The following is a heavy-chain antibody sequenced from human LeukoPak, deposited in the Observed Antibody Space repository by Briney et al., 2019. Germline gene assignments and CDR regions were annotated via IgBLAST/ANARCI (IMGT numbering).Heavy chain of an antibody. CDR1: GFTFSSYA. CDR3: AREGPVMTTVSHYYYGMDV. D-gene: IGHD4-11*01. V-gene: IGHV3-30-3*01. CDR2: ISYDGSNK. J-gene: IGHJ6*02. Sequence: GGSLRLSCAASGFTFSSYAMHRVRQAPGKGLEWVAVISYDGSNKYYADSVKGRFTISRDNSKNTLYLQMNSLRAEDTAVYYCAREGPVMTTVSHYYYGMDVWGQGTTVTVSS.